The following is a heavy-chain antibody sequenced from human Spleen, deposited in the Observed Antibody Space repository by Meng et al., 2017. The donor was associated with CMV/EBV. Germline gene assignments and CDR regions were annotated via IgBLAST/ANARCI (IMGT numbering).Heavy chain of an antibody. CDR2: IKSKGGGGTT. D-gene: IGHD3-22*01. Sequence: SGFRFNDAYMIWVRQAPGKGLEWVGRIKSKGGGGTTDYAAPVKGRFTISREDSKNTVYLQMSRLRAEDTAVYYCSHDSSGYYTFHYWGQGTLVTVSS. CDR3: SHDSSGYYTFHY. CDR1: GFRFNDAY. V-gene: IGHV3-15*07. J-gene: IGHJ4*02.